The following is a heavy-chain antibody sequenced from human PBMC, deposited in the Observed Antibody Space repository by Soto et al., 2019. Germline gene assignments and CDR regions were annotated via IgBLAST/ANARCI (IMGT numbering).Heavy chain of an antibody. V-gene: IGHV3-23*01. CDR1: GFPFSTTD. CDR2: NGGSGETT. D-gene: IGHD3-10*01. CDR3: AKNSGWFNT. Sequence: PGGSLRLSCAASGFPFSTTDMSWVRQAPGKGLEWVSTNGGSGETTYYADSVKSRFTISRDNSNNTLYLQINGLKADDTALYYCAKNSGWFNTWGQGALVTVSS. J-gene: IGHJ5*02.